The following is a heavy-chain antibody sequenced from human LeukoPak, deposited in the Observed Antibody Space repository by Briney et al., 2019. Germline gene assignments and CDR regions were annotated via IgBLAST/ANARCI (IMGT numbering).Heavy chain of an antibody. CDR3: AIHSERGYSGYDDY. V-gene: IGHV5-51*01. Sequence: GESLKISCKGSGDSFTSYCIGWVRQMPGKGPEWMGIIYPGDSDTRYSPSFQGQVTISADKSISTAYLQWSSLKASDTAMYYCAIHSERGYSGYDDYWGQGTLVTVSS. CDR2: IYPGDSDT. CDR1: GDSFTSYC. D-gene: IGHD5-12*01. J-gene: IGHJ4*02.